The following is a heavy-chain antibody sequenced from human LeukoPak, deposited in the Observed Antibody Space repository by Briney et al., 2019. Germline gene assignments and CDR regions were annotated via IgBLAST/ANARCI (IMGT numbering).Heavy chain of an antibody. Sequence: PGGSPRLSCAASGFTFSSYAMSWVRQAPGKGLEWVSAISGSGGSTYYADSVKGRFTISRDNSKNTLYLQMNSLRAEDTAVYYCAKGVVVPAAICVLDYWGQGTLVTVSS. CDR2: ISGSGGST. V-gene: IGHV3-23*01. CDR3: AKGVVVPAAICVLDY. D-gene: IGHD2-2*02. CDR1: GFTFSSYA. J-gene: IGHJ4*02.